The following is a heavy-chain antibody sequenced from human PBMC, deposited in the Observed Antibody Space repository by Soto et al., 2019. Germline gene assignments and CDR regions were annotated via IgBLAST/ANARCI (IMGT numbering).Heavy chain of an antibody. D-gene: IGHD3-16*02. J-gene: IGHJ5*02. CDR1: GFTFSSYA. CDR3: ARVGRAYVWGSYPADP. CDR2: ISYDGSNK. Sequence: GGSLRLSCAASGFTFSSYAMHWVRQAPGKGLEWVAVISYDGSNKYYADSVKGRFTISRDNSKNTLYLQMNSLRAEDTAVYYCARVGRAYVWGSYPADPWGQGTLVTVSS. V-gene: IGHV3-30-3*01.